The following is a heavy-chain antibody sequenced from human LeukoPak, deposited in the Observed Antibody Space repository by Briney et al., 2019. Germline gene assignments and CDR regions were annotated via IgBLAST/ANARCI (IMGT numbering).Heavy chain of an antibody. CDR3: TTEYYDILTGYFIRDDY. J-gene: IGHJ4*02. V-gene: IGHV3-15*01. D-gene: IGHD3-9*01. CDR1: GFTFSNAW. CDR2: IKSRTDGGTT. Sequence: GSLRLSCAASGFTFSNAWMSWVRQAPGKGLEWVGRIKSRTDGGTTDYAAPVKGRFTISRDDSKNTLYLQMNSLKTEDTAVYYCTTEYYDILTGYFIRDDYWGQGTLVTVSS.